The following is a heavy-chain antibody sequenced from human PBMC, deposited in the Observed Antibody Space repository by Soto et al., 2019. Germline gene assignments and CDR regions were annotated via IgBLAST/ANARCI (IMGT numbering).Heavy chain of an antibody. CDR3: AKDARRTDGWYYFDY. J-gene: IGHJ4*02. Sequence: GSLRLSCSASGFTFSYYAMGWVRQAPGKGLEWVSVLSDRGDTTYYADSVKGRFTISRDNSNNALFLQMGSLRDEDTAIYYCAKDARRTDGWYYFDYWGQGALVTVSS. D-gene: IGHD6-19*01. CDR1: GFTFSYYA. V-gene: IGHV3-23*01. CDR2: LSDRGDTT.